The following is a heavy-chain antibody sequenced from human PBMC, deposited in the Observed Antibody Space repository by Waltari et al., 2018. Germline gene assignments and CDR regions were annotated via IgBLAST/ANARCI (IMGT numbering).Heavy chain of an antibody. J-gene: IGHJ3*02. Sequence: EVQLVESGGGLVKPGGSLRLSCAASGFTFSSYSMNWVRQAPGKGLEWVSSISSSSSYIQSADSVKGRVTISRDNAKNSLYLQMNSRRAEDTAVYYCARDPGSGWYHRGAFDIWGQGTMVTVSS. CDR2: ISSSSSYI. V-gene: IGHV3-21*01. CDR1: GFTFSSYS. D-gene: IGHD6-19*01. CDR3: ARDPGSGWYHRGAFDI.